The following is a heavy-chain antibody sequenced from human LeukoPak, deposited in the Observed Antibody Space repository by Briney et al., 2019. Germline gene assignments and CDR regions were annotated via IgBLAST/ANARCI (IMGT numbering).Heavy chain of an antibody. CDR1: GYSLTSYG. D-gene: IGHD2/OR15-2a*01. CDR2: ISAYNGNT. J-gene: IGHJ6*02. V-gene: IGHV1-18*01. Sequence: ASVKVSCKASGYSLTSYGISWVRQAPGQGLKWMGWISAYNGNTNYAQKLQGRVTMTTDTSTSTAYMELRSLISDDTAVYYCARDAPRSSHNIYNHYGMDLWGQGTTVTVSS. CDR3: ARDAPRSSHNIYNHYGMDL.